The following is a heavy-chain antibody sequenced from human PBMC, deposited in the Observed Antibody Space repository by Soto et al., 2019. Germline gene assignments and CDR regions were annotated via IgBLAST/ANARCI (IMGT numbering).Heavy chain of an antibody. CDR1: GFTFSSYA. Sequence: QVQLVESGGGVVQPGRSLRLSCAASGFTFSSYAMHWVRQAPGQGLEWVAVISYDGSTIYYADSVKGRLTISRDNSKNTPHLEMRSLRAEDTAVYYCAKVRGSSSRYRFYFDFWGQGTLVTVSS. J-gene: IGHJ4*02. D-gene: IGHD6-13*01. CDR2: ISYDGSTI. CDR3: AKVRGSSSRYRFYFDF. V-gene: IGHV3-30*18.